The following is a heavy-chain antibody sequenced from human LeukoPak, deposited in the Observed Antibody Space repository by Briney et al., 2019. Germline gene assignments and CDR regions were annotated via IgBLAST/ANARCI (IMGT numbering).Heavy chain of an antibody. CDR1: GFSFSDYY. J-gene: IGHJ4*02. CDR3: VKGNWGDY. D-gene: IGHD7-27*01. CDR2: INPDGTVP. V-gene: IGHV3-7*01. Sequence: GGSLRLSCAASGFSFSDYYMSWIRQAPGRGLEWVANINPDGTVPSYVDSVKGRFTISRDNANNSLYLQLNSLRPEDTALYYCVKGNWGDYWGQGALVTVSS.